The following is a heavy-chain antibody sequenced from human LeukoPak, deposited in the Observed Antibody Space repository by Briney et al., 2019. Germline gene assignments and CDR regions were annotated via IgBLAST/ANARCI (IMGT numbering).Heavy chain of an antibody. J-gene: IGHJ4*02. CDR3: ARDPSRGLYYFDH. CDR2: LHTGGST. CDR1: GLTVSSND. Sequence: GSLRLSCAASGLTVSSNDMTWVRQAPGKGLEWVSALHTGGSTYYADSVKGRFTVSRDNSKNTLYLQMNSLRAEDTAIYYCARDPSRGLYYFDHWGQGTRVTVSS. D-gene: IGHD3/OR15-3a*01. V-gene: IGHV3-66*01.